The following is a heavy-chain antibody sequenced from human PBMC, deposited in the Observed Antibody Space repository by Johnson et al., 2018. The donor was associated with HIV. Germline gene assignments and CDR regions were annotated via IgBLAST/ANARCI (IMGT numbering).Heavy chain of an antibody. J-gene: IGHJ3*02. Sequence: MLLVESGGGLVKPGGSLRLSCAASGFTFSDYYMTWIRQAPGKGLEWVSGINWNGGSTGYADSVKGRFTISRDNAKNSLYLQMNSLRAEDTALYYCARFGRGGSHAFDIWGQGTMVTVSS. V-gene: IGHV3-20*04. CDR1: GFTFSDYY. CDR2: INWNGGST. D-gene: IGHD1-26*01. CDR3: ARFGRGGSHAFDI.